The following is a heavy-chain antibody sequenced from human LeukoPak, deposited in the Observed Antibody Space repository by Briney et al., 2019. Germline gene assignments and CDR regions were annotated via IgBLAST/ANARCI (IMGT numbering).Heavy chain of an antibody. CDR1: GFTFSSYW. CDR2: INSDGSST. CDR3: ARRYCSSTSCPAGFQH. D-gene: IGHD2-2*01. Sequence: PGGSLRLSGAASGFTFSSYWMHWVRQAPGKGLVWVSRINSDGSSTSYADSVKGRFTISRDNAKNTLYLQMNSLRAEDTAVYYCARRYCSSTSCPAGFQHWGQGTLVTVSS. V-gene: IGHV3-74*01. J-gene: IGHJ1*01.